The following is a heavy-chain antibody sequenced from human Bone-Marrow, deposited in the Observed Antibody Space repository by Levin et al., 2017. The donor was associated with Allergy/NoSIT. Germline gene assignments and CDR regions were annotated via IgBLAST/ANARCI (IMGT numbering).Heavy chain of an antibody. D-gene: IGHD3-10*01. Sequence: GESLKISCKTSGYFFASFWIGWVRQTPGKGLEYMGIIYPGDSDTKYNPSFQGQVTISADNSINTVHLQLSSLKDSDTAMFYCARRSDGVGELFFDYWGQGSLVTVSS. V-gene: IGHV5-51*01. CDR1: GYFFASFW. CDR3: ARRSDGVGELFFDY. J-gene: IGHJ4*02. CDR2: IYPGDSDT.